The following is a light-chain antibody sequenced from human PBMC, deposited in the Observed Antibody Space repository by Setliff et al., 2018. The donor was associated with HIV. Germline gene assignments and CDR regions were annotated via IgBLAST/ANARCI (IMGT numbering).Light chain of an antibody. V-gene: IGLV2-14*03. CDR3: SSYAISNTLP. CDR2: GVT. CDR1: SNDIGAYNR. J-gene: IGLJ1*01. Sequence: QSALAQPASVSGSPGQSITISCTGTSNDIGAYNRVSWFQQLPGKVPKLMIYGVTHRPSGTSSRFSGSQSGNTASLTISGLQAEDEADYYCSSYAISNTLPFGTGTKVTVL.